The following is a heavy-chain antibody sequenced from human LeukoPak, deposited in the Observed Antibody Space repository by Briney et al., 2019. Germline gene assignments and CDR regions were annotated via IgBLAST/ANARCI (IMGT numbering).Heavy chain of an antibody. CDR1: GGSFSGLY. D-gene: IGHD3-10*01. CDR2: IDYSGNT. V-gene: IGHV4-34*01. J-gene: IGHJ6*03. Sequence: SETLSLTCAVYGGSFSGLYWTWIRQTPGKGLEWIGEIDYSGNTNYNPSLKSRVTISIDTSKNQFSLKVRSVTAADTAVYYCARPMGYYYYHYIDVWGKGTTVTVSS. CDR3: ARPMGYYYYHYIDV.